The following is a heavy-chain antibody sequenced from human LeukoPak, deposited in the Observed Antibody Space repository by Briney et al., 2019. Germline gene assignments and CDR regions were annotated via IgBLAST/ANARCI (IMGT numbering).Heavy chain of an antibody. Sequence: GGSLRLSCAASGFTFSNCGMSWVRQAPGKGLEWVSTVNESGRNTHYADSVKGRFTISRDNSMNTLLLQMNSLRADDTALYYCTKGDGGSYPIDYWGQGALVIVSS. CDR1: GFTFSNCG. V-gene: IGHV3-23*01. D-gene: IGHD6-19*01. CDR2: VNESGRNT. CDR3: TKGDGGSYPIDY. J-gene: IGHJ4*02.